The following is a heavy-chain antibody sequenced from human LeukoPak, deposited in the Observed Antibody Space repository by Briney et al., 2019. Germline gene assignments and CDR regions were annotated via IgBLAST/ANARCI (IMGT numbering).Heavy chain of an antibody. Sequence: AGESLKISCKGSGYSFTSYWIGWVRQMPGKGLEWMGIIYPGDSDTRYSPSFQGQVTISADKSISTAYLQWSSLKASDTAMYYCARQEGGWIAVAGTHFDYWGQGTLVTVSS. D-gene: IGHD6-19*01. CDR1: GYSFTSYW. V-gene: IGHV5-51*01. CDR3: ARQEGGWIAVAGTHFDY. J-gene: IGHJ4*02. CDR2: IYPGDSDT.